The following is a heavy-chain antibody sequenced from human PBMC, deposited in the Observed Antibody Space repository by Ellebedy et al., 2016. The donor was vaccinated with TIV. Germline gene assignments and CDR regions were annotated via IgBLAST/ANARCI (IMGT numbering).Heavy chain of an antibody. CDR2: IYPGDSDT. CDR3: ARHPDSLLDY. CDR1: GYTFTNYW. Sequence: ASVKVSCKGSGYTFTNYWIGWVRQMPGKGLEWMGIIYPGDSDTKYSPSFQGQVTISADKSISTTYLQWSSLKASDTAMYYCARHPDSLLDYWGQGTLVTVSS. V-gene: IGHV5-51*01. J-gene: IGHJ4*02. D-gene: IGHD2-15*01.